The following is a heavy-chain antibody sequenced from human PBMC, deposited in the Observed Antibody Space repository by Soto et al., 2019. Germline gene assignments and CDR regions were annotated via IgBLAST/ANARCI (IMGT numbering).Heavy chain of an antibody. CDR3: GRDRATIYGDYDMGWFDP. V-gene: IGHV3-30-3*01. J-gene: IGHJ5*02. CDR1: GFTFSSYA. Sequence: QVQLVESGGGVVQPGRSLRLSCAASGFTFSSYAMHWVRQAPGKGLEWVAVISYDGSNKFYADSLKGRFTISRDKSKNQLYQDLTSWQAEDTAVDYCGRDRATIYGDYDMGWFDPWGQGTLVTVSS. CDR2: ISYDGSNK. D-gene: IGHD4-17*01.